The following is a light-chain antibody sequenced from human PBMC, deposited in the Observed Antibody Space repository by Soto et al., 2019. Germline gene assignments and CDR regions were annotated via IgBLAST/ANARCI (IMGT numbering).Light chain of an antibody. CDR2: VSR. V-gene: IGLV1-40*01. Sequence: QPVLTQPSSVSGAPGQRVTISCSGSSSNIGAGYDVHWYQQLPGTAPRLLIYVSRNRPSGVPDRFSGSKSGTSASLASTGLQTDDEADYYCQSYDSSLRLAVFGGGTKLTVL. CDR1: SSNIGAGYD. CDR3: QSYDSSLRLAV. J-gene: IGLJ3*02.